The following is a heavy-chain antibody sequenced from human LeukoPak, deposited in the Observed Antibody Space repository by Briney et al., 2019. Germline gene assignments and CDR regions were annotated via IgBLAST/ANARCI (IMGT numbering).Heavy chain of an antibody. CDR3: ARDYYDSSGYYHY. V-gene: IGHV4-61*02. Sequence: SETLSLTCTVSGGSVRRGNYYWTWIRQPAGSGLEWIGRIYTSGTTDYNPSLRTRVTISVDTSKNQFSLKLSSVTAADTAVYYCARDYYDSSGYYHYWGQGTLVTVSS. CDR2: IYTSGTT. J-gene: IGHJ4*02. CDR1: GGSVRRGNYY. D-gene: IGHD3-22*01.